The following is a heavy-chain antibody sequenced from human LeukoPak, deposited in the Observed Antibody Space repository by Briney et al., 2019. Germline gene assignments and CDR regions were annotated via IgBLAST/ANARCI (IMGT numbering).Heavy chain of an antibody. CDR3: ASFVLEWLFDYYMDV. V-gene: IGHV3-21*01. CDR2: ISPSGNYI. Sequence: PGGSLRLSCAASGFTFNSHSMNWVRQAPGKGLEWVSSISPSGNYIYYADSVEGRFTISRDNAKNSLYLQMNSLRAEDTAVYYCASFVLEWLFDYYMDVWGKGTTVTVSS. D-gene: IGHD3-3*01. J-gene: IGHJ6*03. CDR1: GFTFNSHS.